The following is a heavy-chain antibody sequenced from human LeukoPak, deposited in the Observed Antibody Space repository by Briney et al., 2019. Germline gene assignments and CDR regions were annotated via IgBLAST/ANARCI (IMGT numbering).Heavy chain of an antibody. CDR3: TTDVMDI. V-gene: IGHV3-15*01. CDR2: IKSKTDGETT. D-gene: IGHD2-21*01. J-gene: IGHJ3*02. Sequence: LEWVGRIKSKTDGETTDFKAPVRGRFAISRDDSTNTQSLQMNSLKTEDTAVYYCTTDVMDIWGQGTMVTVSS.